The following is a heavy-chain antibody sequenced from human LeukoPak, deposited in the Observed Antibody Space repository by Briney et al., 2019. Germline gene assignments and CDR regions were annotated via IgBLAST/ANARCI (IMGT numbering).Heavy chain of an antibody. V-gene: IGHV4-39*01. Sequence: SETLSLTCTVPGGSISSSSYYWGWIRQPPGNGLEWIGSIYYSGSTYYNPSLKSRVTISVDTSKNQFSLKLSSVTAADTAVYYCARNGPLGYGDYWGQGTLVTVSS. J-gene: IGHJ4*02. CDR1: GGSISSSSYY. D-gene: IGHD5-12*01. CDR2: IYYSGST. CDR3: ARNGPLGYGDY.